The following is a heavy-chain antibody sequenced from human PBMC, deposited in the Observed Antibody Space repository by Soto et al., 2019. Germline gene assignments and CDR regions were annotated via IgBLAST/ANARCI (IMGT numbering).Heavy chain of an antibody. J-gene: IGHJ6*02. V-gene: IGHV3-11*06. Sequence: LRLSCAASGFTFSDYYMSWIRQAPGKGLEWVSYISSSSSYTNYADSVKGRFTISRDNAKNSLYLQMNSLRAEDTAVYYCARDPSRRDGYNNYYYGMDVWGQGTTVTVSS. CDR2: ISSSSSYT. CDR1: GFTFSDYY. D-gene: IGHD5-12*01. CDR3: ARDPSRRDGYNNYYYGMDV.